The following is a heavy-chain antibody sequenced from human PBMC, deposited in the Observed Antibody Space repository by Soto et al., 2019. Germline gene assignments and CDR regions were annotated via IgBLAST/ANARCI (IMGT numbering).Heavy chain of an antibody. CDR3: ARDRGYGGNSRVGMDV. J-gene: IGHJ6*02. CDR2: ISYDGSNK. D-gene: IGHD4-17*01. V-gene: IGHV3-30-3*01. Sequence: GGSLRLSCAASGFTFSSYAMHWVRQAPGKGLEWVAVISYDGSNKYYADSVKGRFTISRDNSKNTLYLQMNSLRAEDTAVYYCARDRGYGGNSRVGMDVWGQGTTVTVSS. CDR1: GFTFSSYA.